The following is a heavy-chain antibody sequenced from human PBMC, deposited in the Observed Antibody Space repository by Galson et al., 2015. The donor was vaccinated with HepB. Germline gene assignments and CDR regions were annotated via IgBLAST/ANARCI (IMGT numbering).Heavy chain of an antibody. CDR2: FSGVNSDT. J-gene: IGHJ4*02. V-gene: IGHV3-23*01. Sequence: SLRLSCAASGFTFSNYAMSWVRQAPGKGLGWVSTFSGVNSDTYYADSVKGRFTVSRDNSKNQGYLQMNSLRSEDTAVYYCAKDREGDTGDFDSWGQGTLVTVSS. CDR1: GFTFSNYA. CDR3: AKDREGDTGDFDS. D-gene: IGHD5-18*01.